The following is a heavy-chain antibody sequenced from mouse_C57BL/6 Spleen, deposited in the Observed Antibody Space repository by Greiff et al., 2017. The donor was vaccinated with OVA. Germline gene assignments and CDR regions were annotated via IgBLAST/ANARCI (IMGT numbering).Heavy chain of an antibody. J-gene: IGHJ1*03. V-gene: IGHV5-17*01. Sequence: EVKLVESGGGLVKPGGSLKLSCAASGFTFSDYGMHWVRQAPEKGLEWVAYISRGSSTIYYADTVKGRFTISRDNATNTRFLQMTSLRSEDTAMYYCARPRYGNGYFDVWGKGTTVTVSS. CDR2: ISRGSSTI. D-gene: IGHD2-1*01. CDR3: ARPRYGNGYFDV. CDR1: GFTFSDYG.